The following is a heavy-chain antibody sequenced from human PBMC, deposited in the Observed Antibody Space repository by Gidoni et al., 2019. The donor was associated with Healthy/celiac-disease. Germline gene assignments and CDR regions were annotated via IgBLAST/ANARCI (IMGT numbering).Heavy chain of an antibody. Sequence: QVQLVESGGGVVQPGRSLRLSCAASGFTFSSYGMPWVRQAPGKGLEWVAVIWYDGSNKYYADSVKGRFTISRDNSKNTLYLQMNSLRAEDTAVYYCARYTTVGYGMDVWGQGTTVTVSS. D-gene: IGHD4-17*01. J-gene: IGHJ6*02. CDR3: ARYTTVGYGMDV. V-gene: IGHV3-33*01. CDR1: GFTFSSYG. CDR2: IWYDGSNK.